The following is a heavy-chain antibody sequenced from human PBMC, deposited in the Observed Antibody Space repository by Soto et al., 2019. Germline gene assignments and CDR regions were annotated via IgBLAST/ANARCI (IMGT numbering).Heavy chain of an antibody. Sequence: VQLVESGGGVVQPGRSLRLSCAASGFTFSSYGMHWVRQAPGKGLEWVAVIWYDGSNKYYADSVKGRFTISRDNSKNTLYLQMNSLRAEDTAVYYCAREMAFGDGVDYWGQGTLVTVSS. CDR2: IWYDGSNK. J-gene: IGHJ4*02. CDR3: AREMAFGDGVDY. D-gene: IGHD3-10*01. CDR1: GFTFSSYG. V-gene: IGHV3-33*01.